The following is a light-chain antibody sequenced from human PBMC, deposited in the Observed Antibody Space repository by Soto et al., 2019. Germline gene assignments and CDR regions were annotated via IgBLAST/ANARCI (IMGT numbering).Light chain of an antibody. V-gene: IGKV1-5*03. CDR3: QHYNSYPWT. CDR2: KVS. Sequence: DIPMTQSPSTLSASVGDRVTITCRASQSISDWLAWFQQKPGKAPKLLIYKVSNLESGVPSRFSGSGSGTEFTLTISSLQPDDFATYYCQHYNSYPWTFGQGTKVGIK. CDR1: QSISDW. J-gene: IGKJ1*01.